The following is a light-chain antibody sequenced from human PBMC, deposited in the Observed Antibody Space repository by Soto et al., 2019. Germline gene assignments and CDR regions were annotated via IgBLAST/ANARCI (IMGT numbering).Light chain of an antibody. V-gene: IGKV3-20*01. Sequence: DIVLTQSPGTLSLSPGERATLSCRASQSVSSIYLGWYQQKPGQAPRLLICGASSRATGIPDRFSGSGSGTDFTLTISRLEPEDFAVYYCQQYGDSTGWTFGQGTKVEIK. J-gene: IGKJ1*01. CDR1: QSVSSIY. CDR3: QQYGDSTGWT. CDR2: GAS.